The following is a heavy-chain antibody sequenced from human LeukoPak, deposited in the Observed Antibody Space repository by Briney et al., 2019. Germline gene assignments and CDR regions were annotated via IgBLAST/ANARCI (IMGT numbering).Heavy chain of an antibody. D-gene: IGHD6-13*01. V-gene: IGHV3-21*04. J-gene: IGHJ4*02. CDR2: ISSSSSYI. CDR1: GFTFSSYS. CDR3: ATAPLAYSSPFDY. Sequence: PGGSLRLSCAASGFTFSSYSMNWVRQAPGKGLEWVSSISSSSSYIYYADSVKGRFTISRDNAKNSLYLQMNSLTVADTAVYYCATAPLAYSSPFDYWGQGTLVTVSS.